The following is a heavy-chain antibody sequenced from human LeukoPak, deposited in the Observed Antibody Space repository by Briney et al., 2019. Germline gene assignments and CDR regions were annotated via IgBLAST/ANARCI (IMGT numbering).Heavy chain of an antibody. V-gene: IGHV4-34*01. J-gene: IGHJ6*02. CDR2: INHSGST. CDR3: ARGRIAVAGTPVYYYYGMDV. Sequence: PSETLSLTCAVYGGSFSGYYWSWIRQPPGKGLEWIGVINHSGSTNYNPSLKSRVTISVDTSKNQFSLKLSSVTAADTAVYYCARGRIAVAGTPVYYYYGMDVWGQGTTVTVSS. CDR1: GGSFSGYY. D-gene: IGHD6-19*01.